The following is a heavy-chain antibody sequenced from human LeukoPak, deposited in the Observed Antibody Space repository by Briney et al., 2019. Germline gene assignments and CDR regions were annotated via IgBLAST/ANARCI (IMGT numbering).Heavy chain of an antibody. Sequence: SETLSLTCAVYGGSFSGYYWSWIRQPPGKGLEWIGEINHSGSTNYNPSLKSRVTISVDASKNQFSLKLSSVTAADTAVYYCARAGYQLLYYYYYYYMDVWGKGTTVTVSS. CDR2: INHSGST. V-gene: IGHV4-34*01. D-gene: IGHD2-2*02. J-gene: IGHJ6*03. CDR3: ARAGYQLLYYYYYYYMDV. CDR1: GGSFSGYY.